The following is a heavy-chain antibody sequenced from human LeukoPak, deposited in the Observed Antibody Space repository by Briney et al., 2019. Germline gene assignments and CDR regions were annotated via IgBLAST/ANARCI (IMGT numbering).Heavy chain of an antibody. CDR1: GFTFSSYG. J-gene: IGHJ6*03. D-gene: IGHD3-9*01. CDR2: ISGSGGST. V-gene: IGHV3-23*01. Sequence: PGGSLRLSCAASGFTFSSYGMSWVRQAPGKGLEWVSAISGSGGSTYYADSVKGRFTISRDNSKNTLYLQMNSLRAEDTAVYYCAKVAPYDIFLHYYYMDVWGKGTTVTISS. CDR3: AKVAPYDIFLHYYYMDV.